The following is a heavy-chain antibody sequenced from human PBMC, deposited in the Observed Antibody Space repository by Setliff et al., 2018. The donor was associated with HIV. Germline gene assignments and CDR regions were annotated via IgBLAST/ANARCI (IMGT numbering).Heavy chain of an antibody. Sequence: SETLSLTCTVSGGSISSHYWSWFRQPPGKGLEWIGSIYYNGITNYNPSLKSRVIISVDTSKNQFSLKLSSVTAADTAVYYCARAGYHGSISYWEYFHYWGQGTRVTV. CDR3: ARAGYHGSISYWEYFHY. CDR1: GGSISSHY. V-gene: IGHV4-59*11. CDR2: IYYNGIT. D-gene: IGHD3-22*01. J-gene: IGHJ1*01.